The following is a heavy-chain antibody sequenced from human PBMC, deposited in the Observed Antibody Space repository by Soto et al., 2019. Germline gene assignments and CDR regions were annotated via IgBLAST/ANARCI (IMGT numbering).Heavy chain of an antibody. CDR3: ARVVRDYDILTGLYGMDV. CDR2: IYYSGST. Sequence: PWETLSLTCTVSGGSISSYYWSWIRQPPGKGLEWIGYIYYSGSTNYNPSLKSRVTISVDTSKNQFSLKLSSVTAADTAVYYCARVVRDYDILTGLYGMDVWGQGTPVTVSS. D-gene: IGHD3-9*01. J-gene: IGHJ6*02. V-gene: IGHV4-59*01. CDR1: GGSISSYY.